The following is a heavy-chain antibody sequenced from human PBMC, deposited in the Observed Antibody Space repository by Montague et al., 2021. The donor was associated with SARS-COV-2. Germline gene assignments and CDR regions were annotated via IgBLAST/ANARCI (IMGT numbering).Heavy chain of an antibody. CDR2: INHSGST. V-gene: IGHV4-34*01. Sequence: SETPSLTCAVYGGSFSGYYWSWIRQPPGKGLEWIGEINHSGSTKYNPSLKSRVTISVDTSKNQFSLKLSSVTAADTAVYYCARGTKREFTYDYGSSGYASDYWGQGTLVTVSS. CDR1: GGSFSGYY. J-gene: IGHJ4*02. CDR3: ARGTKREFTYDYGSSGYASDY. D-gene: IGHD3-22*01.